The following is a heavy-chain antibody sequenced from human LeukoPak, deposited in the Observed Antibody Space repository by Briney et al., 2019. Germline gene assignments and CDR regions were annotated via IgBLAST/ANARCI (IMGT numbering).Heavy chain of an antibody. V-gene: IGHV4-59*01. CDR3: ARGGYYGSGNDFRFDP. CDR1: GGSISSYY. D-gene: IGHD3-10*01. CDR2: IHYTGST. Sequence: SETLSLTCTVSGGSISSYYWSWIRQPPGKGLECIGYIHYTGSTNYNPSLKSRVTISVDTSKNQFSLKLSSVTAADTAIYYCARGGYYGSGNDFRFDPWGQGTLITVSS. J-gene: IGHJ5*02.